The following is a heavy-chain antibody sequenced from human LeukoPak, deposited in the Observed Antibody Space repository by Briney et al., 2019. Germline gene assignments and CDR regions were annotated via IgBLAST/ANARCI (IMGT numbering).Heavy chain of an antibody. J-gene: IGHJ4*02. V-gene: IGHV3-23*01. CDR3: AKDLRRYCTNGICYDRKGGADY. CDR2: ISASGGST. D-gene: IGHD2-8*01. CDR1: GFTVDNYA. Sequence: GGSLRLSCVASGFTVDNYAMSWVRQVPGKGLEWVSGISASGGSTYFADSVKGRFTISRDKSKNTLYLQMNSLRAEDTAVYYCAKDLRRYCTNGICYDRKGGADYWGQGTLVTVSS.